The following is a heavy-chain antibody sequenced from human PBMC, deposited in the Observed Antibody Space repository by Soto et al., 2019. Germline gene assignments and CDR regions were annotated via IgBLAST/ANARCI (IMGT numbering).Heavy chain of an antibody. CDR1: GFNFGGYG. D-gene: IGHD1-26*01. Sequence: QVQLVESGGGVAQPGRSRRLSCAASGFNFGGYGMHWVRQAPGKGLEWVAITRHDGSNTYYADSVRGRFTISRDNSKNTLYLQMNSLTVEDTAVYYCVRDGVGATTYFGYFDYWGQGTLITVSS. CDR2: TRHDGSNT. CDR3: VRDGVGATTYFGYFDY. J-gene: IGHJ4*02. V-gene: IGHV3-33*01.